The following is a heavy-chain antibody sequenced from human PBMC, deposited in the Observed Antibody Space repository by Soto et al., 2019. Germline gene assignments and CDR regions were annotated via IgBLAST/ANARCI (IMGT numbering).Heavy chain of an antibody. J-gene: IGHJ6*02. D-gene: IGHD5-12*01. CDR2: IYYSGST. CDR1: GGSISIYY. V-gene: IGHV4-59*01. Sequence: SETLSLTCTVSGGSISIYYWSWIRHPPGKGLEWIGYIYYSGSTNYNPSLKSRVTISVDTSKNQFSLKLSSVTAADTAVYYCARGLGGKLYYYGMDVWGQGTTVTVSS. CDR3: ARGLGGKLYYYGMDV.